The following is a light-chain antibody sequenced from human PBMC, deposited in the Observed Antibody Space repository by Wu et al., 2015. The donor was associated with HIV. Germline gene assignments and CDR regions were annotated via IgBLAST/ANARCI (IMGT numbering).Light chain of an antibody. CDR2: DAS. CDR1: QGVSSA. V-gene: IGKV1-13*02. J-gene: IGKJ4*01. Sequence: GDXVTITCRASQGVSSALAWYQQKPGEAPKFLIYDASSLRSGVPSRFSGSGSGTDFTLTISSLQPEDFATYYCQQFNSYPHTFGGGTKVEIK. CDR3: QQFNSYPHT.